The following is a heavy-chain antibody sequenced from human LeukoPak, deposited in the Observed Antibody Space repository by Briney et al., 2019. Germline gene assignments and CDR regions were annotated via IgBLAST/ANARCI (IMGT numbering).Heavy chain of an antibody. CDR1: GFTFDDYA. J-gene: IGHJ4*02. D-gene: IGHD3-22*01. V-gene: IGHV3-9*01. CDR2: ISWNSGSI. CDR3: AKGTYYFDSSGSKHLDY. Sequence: GGSLRLSCAASGFTFDDYAMHWVRQAPGKGLEWVSGISWNSGSIGYADSVKGRFTISRDSAKNSLYLQMNSRRAEDTALYYCAKGTYYFDSSGSKHLDYWGQGTLVTVSS.